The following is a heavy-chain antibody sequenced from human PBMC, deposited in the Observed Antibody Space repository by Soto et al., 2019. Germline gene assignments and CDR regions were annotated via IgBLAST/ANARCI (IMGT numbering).Heavy chain of an antibody. Sequence: SGPTLVNPTQTLTLTCTFSAFSLSTSAVGVGWIRQPPGKALEWLALIYWNDDKRYSPSLKSRLTITKDTSKNQVVLTLTNMEYVDTATYYCAHTFAFWRGYYPGFDYWGQGTLVTVPQ. CDR1: AFSLSTSAVG. CDR2: IYWNDDK. CDR3: AHTFAFWRGYYPGFDY. V-gene: IGHV2-5*01. J-gene: IGHJ4*02. D-gene: IGHD3-3*01.